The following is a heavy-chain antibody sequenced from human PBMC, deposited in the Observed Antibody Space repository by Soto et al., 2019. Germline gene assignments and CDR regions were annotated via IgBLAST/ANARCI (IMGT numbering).Heavy chain of an antibody. J-gene: IGHJ4*02. CDR1: GFTFSSYA. CDR2: ISANGGTT. CDR3: AKSLTPVTSSFDY. Sequence: EVQLLESGGGLVQPGGSLRLSCADSGFTFSSYAMSWVRQAPGKGLEWVSAISANGGTTVYADSVKGRFTISRDNSKNTLYLQMNSLRAEDTAMYYCAKSLTPVTSSFDYWGQGTLVPVSS. V-gene: IGHV3-23*01. D-gene: IGHD4-17*01.